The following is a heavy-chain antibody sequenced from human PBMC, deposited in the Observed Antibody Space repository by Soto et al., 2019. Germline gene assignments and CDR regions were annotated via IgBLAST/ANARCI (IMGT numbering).Heavy chain of an antibody. CDR2: IIPIFGTA. J-gene: IGHJ5*02. Sequence: QVQLVQSGAEVKKPGSSVKVSCKASGGTFSSYAISWVRQAPGQGLEWMGGIIPIFGTANYAQKFQGRVTITADESTSTAYMELSSLRSEDTAVYYCARDLGPFTMVRGSAWFDPCGQGTLVTVSS. V-gene: IGHV1-69*01. CDR1: GGTFSSYA. CDR3: ARDLGPFTMVRGSAWFDP. D-gene: IGHD3-10*01.